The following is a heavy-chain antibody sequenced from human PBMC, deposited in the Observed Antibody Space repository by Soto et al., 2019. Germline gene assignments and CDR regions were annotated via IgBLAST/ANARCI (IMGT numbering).Heavy chain of an antibody. V-gene: IGHV3-7*05. Sequence: GGSLRLSCAASGFTFSSYWMSWVRQAPGKGLEWVANIKQDGSEKYYVDSVKGRFTISRDNAKNSLYLQMNSLRAEDTAVYYCARGYCSGGSCYRFSLASQFDPWGQGTLVTVSS. CDR3: ARGYCSGGSCYRFSLASQFDP. CDR1: GFTFSSYW. J-gene: IGHJ5*02. CDR2: IKQDGSEK. D-gene: IGHD2-15*01.